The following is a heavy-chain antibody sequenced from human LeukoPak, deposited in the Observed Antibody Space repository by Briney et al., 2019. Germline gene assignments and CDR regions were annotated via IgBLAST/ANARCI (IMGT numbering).Heavy chain of an antibody. V-gene: IGHV3-33*06. CDR1: GFTFSSYG. D-gene: IGHD3-22*01. Sequence: GSLRLSCAASGFTFSSYGMHWVRQAPGKGLEWVALIWYDGSNKYYADSVKGRFTISRDNSKNTLYLQMNSLRAEDTAVYYCAEPEGGYYDIRPDWGQGTLVTVSS. CDR2: IWYDGSNK. J-gene: IGHJ4*02. CDR3: AEPEGGYYDIRPD.